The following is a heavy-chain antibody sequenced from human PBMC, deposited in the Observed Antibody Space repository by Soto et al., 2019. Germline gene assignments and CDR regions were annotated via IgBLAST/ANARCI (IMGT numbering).Heavy chain of an antibody. D-gene: IGHD4-17*01. CDR2: IYSGGST. CDR3: ATSREIKDDYGDYVFFRQNWYFDL. V-gene: IGHV3-53*01. J-gene: IGHJ2*01. Sequence: GGSLRLSCAASGFTVSSNYMSWVRQAPGKGLEWVSVIYSGGSTYYADSVKGRFTISRDNSKNTLYLQMNSLRAEDTAVYYCATSREIKDDYGDYVFFRQNWYFDLWGRGTLVTVSS. CDR1: GFTVSSNY.